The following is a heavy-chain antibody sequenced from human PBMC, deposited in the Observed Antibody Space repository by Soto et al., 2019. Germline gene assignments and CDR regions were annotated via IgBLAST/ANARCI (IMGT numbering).Heavy chain of an antibody. J-gene: IGHJ4*02. CDR1: GGSISSGGFH. CDR3: ARSSSMFRGARFYFDS. V-gene: IGHV4-31*01. CDR2: IYDSGST. D-gene: IGHD3-10*01. Sequence: SETLSLTCSVSGGSISSGGFHWSWIRQHPGKGLEWIGNIYDSGSTYYNPSLKSQITISVDTSKNQFSLKLSSLTAADTAIYYCARSSSMFRGARFYFDSWGQGTLVTVSS.